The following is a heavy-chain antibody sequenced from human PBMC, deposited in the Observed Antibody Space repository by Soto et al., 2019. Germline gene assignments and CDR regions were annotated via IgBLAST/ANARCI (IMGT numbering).Heavy chain of an antibody. CDR1: GGTFSSYT. Sequence: QVQLVQSGAEVKKPGSSVKVSCKASGGTFSSYTISWVRQAPGQGLEWMGRIIPILGIANYAQKFQGRVTITADKSTSTAYMELSSLRSEDTAVYYCARDLGVRGVTIVYWGQGTLVTVSS. V-gene: IGHV1-69*08. J-gene: IGHJ4*02. CDR2: IIPILGIA. CDR3: ARDLGVRGVTIVY. D-gene: IGHD3-10*01.